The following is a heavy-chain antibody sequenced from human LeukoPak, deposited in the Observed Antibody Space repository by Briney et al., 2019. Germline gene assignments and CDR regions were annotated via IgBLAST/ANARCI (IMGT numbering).Heavy chain of an antibody. Sequence: VGSLRLSCAASGFTFSRYSMNWVRQAPGKGLGWVSSISSSSSYRYYADSVNGRFTISRDNAKNSLHLQMNSLRAEDTAVYYCMSYAGRSDDYWGQGTLVTVSS. J-gene: IGHJ4*02. V-gene: IGHV3-21*01. CDR3: MSYAGRSDDY. D-gene: IGHD3-16*01. CDR1: GFTFSRYS. CDR2: ISSSSSYR.